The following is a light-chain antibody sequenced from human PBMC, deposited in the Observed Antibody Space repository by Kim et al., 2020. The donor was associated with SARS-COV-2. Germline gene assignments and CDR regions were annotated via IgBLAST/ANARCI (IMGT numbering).Light chain of an antibody. CDR3: QQRGSWPPAIS. J-gene: IGKJ4*01. CDR2: DAA. Sequence: PGDSSSLSSSSSHYVGISLAWYHQTPGQAPRLLIYDAAKRAAGIPDRFSGSGSGTAFTLTIGSLAPEDFAIYYCQQRGSWPPAISFGGGTKVDIK. V-gene: IGKV3-11*01. CDR1: HYVGIS.